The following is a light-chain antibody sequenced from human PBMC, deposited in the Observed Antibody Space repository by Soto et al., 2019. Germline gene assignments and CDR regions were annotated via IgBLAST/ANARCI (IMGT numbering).Light chain of an antibody. V-gene: IGLV2-14*01. CDR2: DVT. CDR1: SSDVGGYNS. J-gene: IGLJ1*01. Sequence: QSVLTQPASVSGSPGLSIAISCTGTSSDVGGYNSVSWYQQHPGKAPKLVIYDVTSRPSGVSNRFSGSKSGNTASLTISGVQAEDEGDYYCSSYRTGGSYVFGTGTKVTVL. CDR3: SSYRTGGSYV.